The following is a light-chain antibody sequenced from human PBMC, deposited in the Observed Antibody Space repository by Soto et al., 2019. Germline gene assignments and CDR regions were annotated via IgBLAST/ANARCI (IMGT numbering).Light chain of an antibody. CDR3: TSYASGSSHVV. Sequence: QSVLTQPPSVSGAPGQRVTISCTGSSSNIGAGYDVHWYQQLPGTAPKLIIYDVNNRPSGVSNRFSGSKSGNTASLTISGLQAEDEADYYCTSYASGSSHVVFGGGTKLTVL. CDR2: DVN. V-gene: IGLV1-40*01. J-gene: IGLJ2*01. CDR1: SSNIGAGYD.